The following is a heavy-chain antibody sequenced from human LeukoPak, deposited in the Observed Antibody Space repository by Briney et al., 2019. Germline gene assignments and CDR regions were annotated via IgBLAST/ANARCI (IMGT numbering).Heavy chain of an antibody. J-gene: IGHJ4*02. CDR2: ISSSGSTI. CDR3: ARVSPNTVTTLQYFDY. CDR1: GFTFSSYE. D-gene: IGHD4-17*01. Sequence: GGSLRLSCAASGFTFSSYEMNWVCQAPGKGLEWVSYISSSGSTIYYADSVKGRFTNSRDNAKNLLYLQMNSLRAEDTAVYYCARVSPNTVTTLQYFDYWGQGTLVTVSS. V-gene: IGHV3-48*03.